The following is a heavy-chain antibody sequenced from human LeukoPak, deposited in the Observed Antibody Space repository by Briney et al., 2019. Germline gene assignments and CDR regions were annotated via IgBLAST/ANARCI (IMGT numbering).Heavy chain of an antibody. J-gene: IGHJ4*02. CDR2: ISGSGGST. CDR3: AKAFTDTAMDLTLFDY. CDR1: GCTFSSYA. D-gene: IGHD5-18*01. Sequence: GGSLRLSCAVSGCTFSSYAMSWVRQAPGKGLEWVSAISGSGGSTYYADSVKGRFTISRDNSKNTLYLQMNSLRAEDTAVYYCAKAFTDTAMDLTLFDYWGQGTLVTVSS. V-gene: IGHV3-23*01.